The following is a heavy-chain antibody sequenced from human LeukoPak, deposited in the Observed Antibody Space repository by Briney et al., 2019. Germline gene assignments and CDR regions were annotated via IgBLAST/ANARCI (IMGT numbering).Heavy chain of an antibody. CDR2: TYYRSKWYN. V-gene: IGHV6-1*01. CDR3: ARAIGAYYGSGSNWFDP. Sequence: SQTLSLTCAISGDSVSSNSAAWNWIRQSPSRGLEWLGRTYYRSKWYNDYAVSVKSRITINPDTSKNQFSLQLNSVTPEDTAVYYCARAIGAYYGSGSNWFDPWGQGTLVTVSS. D-gene: IGHD3-10*01. CDR1: GDSVSSNSAA. J-gene: IGHJ5*02.